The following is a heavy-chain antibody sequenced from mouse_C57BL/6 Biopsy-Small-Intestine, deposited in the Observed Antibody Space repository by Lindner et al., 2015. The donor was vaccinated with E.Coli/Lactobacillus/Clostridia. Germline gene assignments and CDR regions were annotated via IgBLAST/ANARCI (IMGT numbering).Heavy chain of an antibody. V-gene: IGHV1-82*01. J-gene: IGHJ4*01. D-gene: IGHD1-1*01. CDR3: ARGDYYGSMDY. CDR2: IYPGDGDT. Sequence: VQLQESGPVLVKPGPSVKISCKASGYAFSSSWMNWVKQRPGKGLEWIGRIYPGDGDTNYNGKFKGKATLTADKSSSTAYMQLSSLTSEDSAVYFCARGDYYGSMDYWGQGTSVTVSS. CDR1: GYAFSSSW.